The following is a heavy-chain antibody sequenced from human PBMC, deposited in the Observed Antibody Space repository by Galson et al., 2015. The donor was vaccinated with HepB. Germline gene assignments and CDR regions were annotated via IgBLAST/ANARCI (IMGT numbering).Heavy chain of an antibody. CDR2: INPNSGGT. D-gene: IGHD3-22*01. V-gene: IGHV1-2*04. Sequence: SVKVSCKASGYTFTGYYMHWVRQAPGQGLEWMGLINPNSGGTNYAQKFQGWVTMTRDTSISTAYMELSRLRSDDTAVYYCARGNDYNDSSGYLLHWGQGTLVTVSS. CDR3: ARGNDYNDSSGYLLH. CDR1: GYTFTGYY. J-gene: IGHJ4*02.